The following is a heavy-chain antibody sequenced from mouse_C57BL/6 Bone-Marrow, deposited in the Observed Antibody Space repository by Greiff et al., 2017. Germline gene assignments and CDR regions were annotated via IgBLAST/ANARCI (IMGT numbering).Heavy chain of an antibody. D-gene: IGHD1-1*01. CDR3: ARRGSSSRWYFDV. CDR2: IFPGSGST. Sequence: VKLMESGPELVKPGASVKISCKASGYTFTDYYINWVKQRPGQGLEWIGWIFPGSGSTYYNEKFKGKATLTVDKSSSTAYMLLSSLTSEDSAVYFCARRGSSSRWYFDVWGTGTTVTVS. CDR1: GYTFTDYY. V-gene: IGHV1-75*01. J-gene: IGHJ1*03.